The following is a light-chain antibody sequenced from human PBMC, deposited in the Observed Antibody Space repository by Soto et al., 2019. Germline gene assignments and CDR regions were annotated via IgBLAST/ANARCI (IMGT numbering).Light chain of an antibody. J-gene: IGKJ4*01. CDR3: QYYNSAPLT. CDR2: AAS. CDR1: QGISSY. Sequence: DIQMTQSPSSLSASVGDRVTITCRASQGISSYLAWYQQRPGKVPKLLIYAASTLQSGVPSRFSGSGSWTDCTLYIISLQPEDVATSYCQYYNSAPLTFGGGTKVEIK. V-gene: IGKV1-27*01.